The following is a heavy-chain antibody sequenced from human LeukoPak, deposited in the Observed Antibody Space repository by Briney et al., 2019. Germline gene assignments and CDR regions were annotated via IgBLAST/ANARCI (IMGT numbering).Heavy chain of an antibody. CDR2: INSRSKNT. J-gene: IGHJ4*02. V-gene: IGHV3-21*01. D-gene: IGHD1-26*01. CDR1: EFTFSSYS. Sequence: PGGSLRLSCVGSEFTFSSYSMNWVRQAPVKGLEWVSSINSRSKNTYYADSVKGRFSISRDNAKNSLYLQMNSLRAEDTVVYYCARESSHKGFDYWGQGTLVTVSS. CDR3: ARESSHKGFDY.